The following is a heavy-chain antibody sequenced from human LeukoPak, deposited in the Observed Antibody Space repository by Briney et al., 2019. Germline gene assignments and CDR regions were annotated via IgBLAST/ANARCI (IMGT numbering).Heavy chain of an antibody. Sequence: PGGSLRLSCAASGFTFSSYAMHWVRQAPGKGLEWVAVISYDGSNKYYADSVKGRFTISRDNSKNTLYLQMNSLRAEDTAVYYCARDALRYFDYWGQGTLVTVPS. CDR2: ISYDGSNK. V-gene: IGHV3-30-3*01. J-gene: IGHJ4*02. D-gene: IGHD2-15*01. CDR1: GFTFSSYA. CDR3: ARDALRYFDY.